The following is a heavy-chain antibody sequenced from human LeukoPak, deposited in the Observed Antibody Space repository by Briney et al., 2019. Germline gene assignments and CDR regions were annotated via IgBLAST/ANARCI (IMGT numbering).Heavy chain of an antibody. D-gene: IGHD5-12*01. V-gene: IGHV3-23*01. CDR3: ARGPSGYHNT. Sequence: GGSLRLSCAASGFPLSSHAMSWVRQAPGKGLEWVSATSSSDAGTYYADSVRGRFTISRDNSKNTLYLQMNSLRAEDTAVYYCARGPSGYHNTGGQGTLVTVSS. CDR1: GFPLSSHA. J-gene: IGHJ4*02. CDR2: TSSSDAGT.